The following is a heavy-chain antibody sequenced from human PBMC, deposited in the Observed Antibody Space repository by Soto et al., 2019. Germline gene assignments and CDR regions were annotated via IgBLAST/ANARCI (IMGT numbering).Heavy chain of an antibody. CDR2: IWYDGSNK. J-gene: IGHJ6*02. V-gene: IGHV3-33*01. D-gene: IGHD6-19*01. Sequence: GGSLRLSCAASGFTFSSYGMHWVRQAPGKGLEWVAVIWYDGSNKYYADSVKGRFTISRDNSKNTLYLQMNSLRAEDTAVYYCARGQQWLVHSSYYYYGMDVWGQGTTVTVS. CDR1: GFTFSSYG. CDR3: ARGQQWLVHSSYYYYGMDV.